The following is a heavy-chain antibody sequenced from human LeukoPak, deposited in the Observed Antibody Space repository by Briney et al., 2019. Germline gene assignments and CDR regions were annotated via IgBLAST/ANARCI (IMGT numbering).Heavy chain of an antibody. V-gene: IGHV4-4*02. Sequence: PSETLSLTCAVSGGSISSSNWWNWVRQPPGKGLEWIGEIYHSGSTNYNPSLKSRVTISIDKSRKQFSLKLSSVTAADTAVYYCARSPLYYDSSGSYPVYYDYWGQGSLVTVSS. D-gene: IGHD3-22*01. CDR2: IYHSGST. CDR3: ARSPLYYDSSGSYPVYYDY. J-gene: IGHJ4*02. CDR1: GGSISSSNW.